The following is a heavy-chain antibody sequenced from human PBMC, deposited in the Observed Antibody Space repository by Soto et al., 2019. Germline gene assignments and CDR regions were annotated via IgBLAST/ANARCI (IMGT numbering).Heavy chain of an antibody. J-gene: IGHJ3*02. CDR1: GGSFSGYY. D-gene: IGHD6-19*01. Sequence: QVQVQQWGAGLLKSSETLSLTCAVYGGSFSGYYWSWIRQPPGKGLEWIGEVNPTGSTNYNPSLKSRVTISVDTSKNHLSLILNSVTAADTVLYYCARIREQWLVDAFDIWGQGTMVTVSS. CDR2: VNPTGST. V-gene: IGHV4-34*01. CDR3: ARIREQWLVDAFDI.